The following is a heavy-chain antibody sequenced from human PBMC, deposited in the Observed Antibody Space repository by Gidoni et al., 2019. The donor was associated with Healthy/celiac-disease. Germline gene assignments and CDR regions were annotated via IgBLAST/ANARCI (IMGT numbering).Heavy chain of an antibody. CDR3: AKDLDGSGSYYPTGYYYGMDV. CDR2: ISWDGGST. J-gene: IGHJ6*02. CDR1: GFPFVAYT. D-gene: IGHD3-10*01. Sequence: EVQLVESGGVVVQPGGSLRLSCAASGFPFVAYTMHWFRQAPGKGLEWVSLISWDGGSTYYADSVKGRFTISRDNSKNSLYLQMNSLRTEDTALYYCAKDLDGSGSYYPTGYYYGMDVWGQGTTVTVSS. V-gene: IGHV3-43*01.